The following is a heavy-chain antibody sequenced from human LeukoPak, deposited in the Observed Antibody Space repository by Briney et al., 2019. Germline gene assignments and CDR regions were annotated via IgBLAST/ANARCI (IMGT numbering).Heavy chain of an antibody. J-gene: IGHJ4*02. CDR1: GGSISSSSYY. CDR2: IYYSRST. V-gene: IGHV4-39*01. D-gene: IGHD3-10*01. Sequence: SETLSLTCTVSGGSISSSSYYWGWIRQPPGKGLEWIGSIYYSRSTYYNPSLKSRVTISVDTSKNQFSLKLSSVTAADTAVYYCARTVRGVINPNPWSFDYWGQGTLVTVSS. CDR3: ARTVRGVINPNPWSFDY.